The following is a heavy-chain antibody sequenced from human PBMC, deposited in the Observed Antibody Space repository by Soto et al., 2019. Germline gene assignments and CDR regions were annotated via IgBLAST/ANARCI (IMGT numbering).Heavy chain of an antibody. CDR3: ARSLVGATFDY. V-gene: IGHV4-59*01. CDR2: IYYSGST. D-gene: IGHD1-26*01. J-gene: IGHJ4*02. CDR1: GGSISSYY. Sequence: SETLSLTCTVSGGSISSYYRSWIRQPPGKGLEWIGYIYYSGSTNYNPSLKSRVTISVDTSKNQFSLKLSSVTAADTAVYYCARSLVGATFDYWGQGTLVTVSS.